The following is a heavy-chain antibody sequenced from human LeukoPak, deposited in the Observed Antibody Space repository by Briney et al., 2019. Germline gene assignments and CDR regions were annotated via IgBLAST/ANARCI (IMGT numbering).Heavy chain of an antibody. CDR2: INPSSGGT. CDR3: AREGVDWNHSVYYFDY. Sequence: ASVLVSCKACGYTFIGYYMLWVRQATGRGVEWMGWINPSSGGTNYAQKFQGRVTMTRDTSISTAYMQLSRLRSDDTAMYYCAREGVDWNHSVYYFDYWGQGTLVTVSS. CDR1: GYTFIGYY. D-gene: IGHD1-1*01. V-gene: IGHV1-2*02. J-gene: IGHJ4*02.